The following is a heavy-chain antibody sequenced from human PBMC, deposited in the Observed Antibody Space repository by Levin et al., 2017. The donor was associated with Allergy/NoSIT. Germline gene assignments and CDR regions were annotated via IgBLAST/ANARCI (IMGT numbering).Heavy chain of an antibody. CDR1: GGSINSYY. J-gene: IGHJ6*02. CDR3: ARGEHTMDG. V-gene: IGHV4-4*07. CDR2: IYSSGYT. D-gene: IGHD1-26*01. Sequence: GSLRLSCTVSGGSINSYYWNWIRQPAGKGLEWIGRIYSSGYTNYNPSLRSRLTMSVDTSRNHFSLEVTSLTAADTAIYFCARGEHTMDGWGQGTTVTV.